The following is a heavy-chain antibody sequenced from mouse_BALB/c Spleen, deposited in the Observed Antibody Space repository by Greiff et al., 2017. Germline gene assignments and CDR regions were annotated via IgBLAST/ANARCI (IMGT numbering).Heavy chain of an antibody. CDR1: GYTFTSYW. J-gene: IGHJ2*01. Sequence: VQLQQSGAELAKPGASVKMSCKASGYTFTSYWMHWVKQRPGQGLEWIGYINPSTGYTEYNQKFKDKATLTADKSSSTAYRQLGSLTSEDSAVYCCARTGALDYWGQGTTRTVSS. D-gene: IGHD4-1*01. CDR3: ARTGALDY. V-gene: IGHV1-7*01. CDR2: INPSTGYT.